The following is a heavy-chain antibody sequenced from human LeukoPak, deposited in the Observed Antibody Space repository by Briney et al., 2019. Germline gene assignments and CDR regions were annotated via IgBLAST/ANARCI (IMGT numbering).Heavy chain of an antibody. Sequence: SETLSLTCTVSGGSISSSGYYWGWIRQPPGKGLECIGNIYYSGSTYYNPSLKSRVTISVDTSKNQFSLKLSSVTAADTAVYYCARQERRDIVVVPAPGLFDYWGQGTLVTVSS. D-gene: IGHD2-2*01. CDR3: ARQERRDIVVVPAPGLFDY. J-gene: IGHJ4*02. V-gene: IGHV4-39*01. CDR2: IYYSGST. CDR1: GGSISSSGYY.